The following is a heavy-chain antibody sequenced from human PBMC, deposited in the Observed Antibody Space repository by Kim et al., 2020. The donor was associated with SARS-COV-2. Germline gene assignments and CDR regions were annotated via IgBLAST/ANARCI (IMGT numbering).Heavy chain of an antibody. Sequence: SYAQKFQGRVTMTRDTSTSTVYMELSSLRSEDTAVYYCARDSSGSSPPLYWGQGTLVTVSS. D-gene: IGHD1-26*01. V-gene: IGHV1-46*01. J-gene: IGHJ4*02. CDR3: ARDSSGSSPPLY.